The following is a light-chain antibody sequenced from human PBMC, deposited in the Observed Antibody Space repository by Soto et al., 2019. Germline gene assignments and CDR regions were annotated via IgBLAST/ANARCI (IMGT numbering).Light chain of an antibody. CDR3: QQAHTFVT. CDR2: SAS. V-gene: IGKV1-12*01. Sequence: DIQMTQSPSAVSAYGGDRVTITCRASQDISTWLACYQQKPGQAPHLLIDSASTLQSCVPPRFSGSGSGTDFTLTIPNRQPEDFATYFCQQAHTFVTFGGGTKGEMK. J-gene: IGKJ4*01. CDR1: QDISTW.